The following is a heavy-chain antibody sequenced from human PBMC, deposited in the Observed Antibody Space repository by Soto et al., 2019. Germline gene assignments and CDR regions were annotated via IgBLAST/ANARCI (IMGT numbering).Heavy chain of an antibody. CDR2: TSSSSSTI. D-gene: IGHD2-15*01. V-gene: IGHV3-48*01. CDR3: ARDRLGDIVVVVAAKASVWSSDAFDI. Sequence: HPGGSLRLSCAASGLTFSSYSMNWVRQAPGKGLEWVSYTSSSSSTIYYADSVKGRFTISRDNAKNSLYLQMNSLRAEDTAVYYCARDRLGDIVVVVAAKASVWSSDAFDIWGQGTMVTASS. J-gene: IGHJ3*02. CDR1: GLTFSSYS.